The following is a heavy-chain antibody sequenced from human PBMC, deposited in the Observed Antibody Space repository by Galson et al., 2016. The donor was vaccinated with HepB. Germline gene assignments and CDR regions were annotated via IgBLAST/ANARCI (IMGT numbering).Heavy chain of an antibody. CDR1: GFTFNTYA. J-gene: IGHJ4*02. V-gene: IGHV3-23*01. CDR3: AKDRRYYGSGFDY. CDR2: ITGNGGTT. D-gene: IGHD3-10*01. Sequence: SLRLSCAASGFTFNTYAMSWVRQAPGKGPEWVSAITGNGGTTYYTDSVKGRFTISRDNSKNTVHLQMNSLRVEDTAVYYCAKDRRYYGSGFDYWGQGTLVTVSS.